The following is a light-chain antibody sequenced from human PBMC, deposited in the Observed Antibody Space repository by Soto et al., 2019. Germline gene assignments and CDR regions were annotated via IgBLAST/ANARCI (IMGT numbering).Light chain of an antibody. J-gene: IGLJ1*01. CDR3: SSYTSSSTRV. CDR2: DVN. V-gene: IGLV2-14*03. Sequence: QSALTQPASVSGSPGQSITISCTGTSSDIGAYNFVSWYQQHPGKAPKLMLYDVNIRPSGVSNRFSGSKSGNTASLTISGLQAEDEADYYCSSYTSSSTRVFGTGTKLTVL. CDR1: SSDIGAYNF.